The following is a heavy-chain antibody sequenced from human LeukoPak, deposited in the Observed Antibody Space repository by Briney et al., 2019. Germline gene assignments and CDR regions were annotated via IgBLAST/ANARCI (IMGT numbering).Heavy chain of an antibody. D-gene: IGHD6-6*01. J-gene: IGHJ4*02. CDR1: GFTFSSYA. CDR2: ISGSGGST. Sequence: GGSLRLSGAASGFTFSSYAMSWVRQAPGKGLEWVSAISGSGGSTYYADSVKGRFTISRDNSKNTLYLQMNSLRAEDTAVYYCAKVGQYSSSLGFDYWGQGTLVTVSS. V-gene: IGHV3-23*01. CDR3: AKVGQYSSSLGFDY.